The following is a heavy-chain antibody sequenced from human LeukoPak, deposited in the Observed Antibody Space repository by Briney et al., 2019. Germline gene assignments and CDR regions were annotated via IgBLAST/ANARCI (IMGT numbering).Heavy chain of an antibody. J-gene: IGHJ6*03. CDR1: GGSISSSSYY. CDR2: IYYSGST. V-gene: IGHV4-39*01. Sequence: SETLSLTCTVSGGSISSSSYYWGWIRQPPGKGLEWIGSIYYSGSTYYNPSLKSRVTISVGTSKNQFSLKLSSVTAADTAVDYRVRPSSAGYYYYMDVWGKGTTVTVSS. CDR3: VRPSSAGYYYYMDV. D-gene: IGHD1-26*01.